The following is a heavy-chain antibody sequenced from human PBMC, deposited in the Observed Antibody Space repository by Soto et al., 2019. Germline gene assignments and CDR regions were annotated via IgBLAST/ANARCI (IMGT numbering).Heavy chain of an antibody. J-gene: IGHJ3*02. CDR2: ISSSSSYI. V-gene: IGHV3-21*01. D-gene: IGHD2-21*01. Sequence: GGSLRLSCAASGSTFSSYSMNWVRQAPGKGLEWVSSISSSSSYIYYADSVKGRFTISRDNAKNSLYLQMNSLRAEDTAVYYCARAGDDPWAFDIWGQGTMVTVSS. CDR3: ARAGDDPWAFDI. CDR1: GSTFSSYS.